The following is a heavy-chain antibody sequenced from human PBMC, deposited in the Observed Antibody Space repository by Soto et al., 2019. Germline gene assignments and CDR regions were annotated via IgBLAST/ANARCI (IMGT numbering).Heavy chain of an antibody. CDR2: IYYSGST. Sequence: SETLSLTCTVSGGSISSYYWSWIRQPPGKGLEWIGYIYYSGSTNYNPSLKSRVTISVDTSKNQFSLKLSSVTAADTAVYYCARVWIAASRQNYGMDVWGQGTRVTVSS. CDR1: GGSISSYY. J-gene: IGHJ6*02. D-gene: IGHD6-6*01. CDR3: ARVWIAASRQNYGMDV. V-gene: IGHV4-59*01.